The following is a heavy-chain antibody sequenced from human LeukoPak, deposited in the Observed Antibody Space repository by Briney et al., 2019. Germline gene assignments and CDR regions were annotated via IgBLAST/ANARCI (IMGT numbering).Heavy chain of an antibody. D-gene: IGHD5-18*01. CDR2: ISGSDGST. CDR1: GFTFSSYA. J-gene: IGHJ4*02. Sequence: PGGSLRLSCAASGFTFSSYAMSWVRQAPGKGLEWVSAISGSDGSTYYADSVKGRFTISRDNAKNSLYLQMNSLRAEDTAVYYCARRVDTGMFTELDYWGQGTLVTVSS. V-gene: IGHV3-23*01. CDR3: ARRVDTGMFTELDY.